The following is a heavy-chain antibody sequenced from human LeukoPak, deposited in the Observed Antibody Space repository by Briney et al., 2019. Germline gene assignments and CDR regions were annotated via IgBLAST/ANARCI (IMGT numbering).Heavy chain of an antibody. V-gene: IGHV3-9*01. Sequence: PGRSLRLSCAASGFTFDDYAMHWVRQAPGKGLEWVSGISWNSGSIGYADSVKGRFTISRDNAKNSLYLQMNSLRAGDTALYYCANLHGDYRDYWGQGTLVTVSS. CDR3: ANLHGDYRDY. D-gene: IGHD4-17*01. CDR2: ISWNSGSI. J-gene: IGHJ4*02. CDR1: GFTFDDYA.